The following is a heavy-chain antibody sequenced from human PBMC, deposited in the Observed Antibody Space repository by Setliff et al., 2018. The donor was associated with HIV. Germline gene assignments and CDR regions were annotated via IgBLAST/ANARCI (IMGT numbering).Heavy chain of an antibody. CDR2: INSDGSST. CDR1: GFSFSSYG. V-gene: IGHV3-74*01. J-gene: IGHJ4*02. D-gene: IGHD1-1*01. Sequence: GGSLRLSCAASGFSFSSYGMHWVRQAPGKGLVWVSRINSDGSSTYYADSVKGRFTISRDTSKNSLFLQMNNLRADDAAVYYCTARPTLYPGPSDYWGQGTLVTVSS. CDR3: TARPTLYPGPSDY.